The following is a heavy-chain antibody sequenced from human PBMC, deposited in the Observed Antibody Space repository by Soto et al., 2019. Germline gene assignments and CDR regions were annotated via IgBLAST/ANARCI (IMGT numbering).Heavy chain of an antibody. CDR3: ATTVTTVWSFDL. CDR2: IYYSGST. CDR1: GGSISSGDYY. J-gene: IGHJ2*01. D-gene: IGHD4-17*01. V-gene: IGHV4-30-4*01. Sequence: QVQLQESGPGLVKPSQTLSLTCTVSGGSISSGDYYWSWIRQPPGKGLEWIGYIYYSGSTYYNPSLKCRVPISVDTSKIQFILKLSSVTAADTAVYYCATTVTTVWSFDLWGRVTLVTVSS.